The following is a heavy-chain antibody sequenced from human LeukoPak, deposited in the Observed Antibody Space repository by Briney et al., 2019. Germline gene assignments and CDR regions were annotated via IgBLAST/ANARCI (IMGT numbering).Heavy chain of an antibody. V-gene: IGHV3-21*01. CDR2: ISSSSSYI. D-gene: IGHD5-12*01. Sequence: PGESLRPSCAGSGFSFSYQGMTWVRQAPGKGLEWVSSISSSSSYIYYADSVKGRFTISRDNAKNSLYLQMNSLRAEDTAVYYCARVEASGYDYGAFDYWGQGTLVTVSS. CDR1: GFSFSYQG. CDR3: ARVEASGYDYGAFDY. J-gene: IGHJ4*02.